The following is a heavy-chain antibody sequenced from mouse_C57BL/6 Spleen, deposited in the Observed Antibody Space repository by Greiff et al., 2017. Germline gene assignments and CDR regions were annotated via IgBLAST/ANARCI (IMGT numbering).Heavy chain of an antibody. CDR3: AYYYCSSDWYFEV. V-gene: IGHV14-2*01. D-gene: IGHD1-1*01. CDR2: IDPEDGET. Sequence: VQLQQSGAELVKPGASVKLSCTASGFNIKDYYMHWVKQTTEQGLEWIGRIDPEDGETKYAPKFQGKATITADTSANTAYLQLSSLTSEDTAVYYCAYYYCSSDWYFEVWGTGTTVTVSS. CDR1: GFNIKDYY. J-gene: IGHJ1*03.